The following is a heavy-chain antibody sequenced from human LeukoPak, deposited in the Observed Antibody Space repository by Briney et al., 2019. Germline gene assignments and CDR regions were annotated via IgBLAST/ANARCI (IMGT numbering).Heavy chain of an antibody. D-gene: IGHD3-22*01. CDR1: GFTFSNAW. CDR3: TTASYHYYDSSGYYL. J-gene: IGHJ5*02. Sequence: GGSLRLSCAASGFTFSNAWMSWVRQAPGKGLEWVGRIKSKTDGGTTDYAVPVKGRFTISRHDSKNTLYLQMNSLKTEDLAVYYCTTASYHYYDSSGYYLWGQGTLVTVSS. V-gene: IGHV3-15*01. CDR2: IKSKTDGGTT.